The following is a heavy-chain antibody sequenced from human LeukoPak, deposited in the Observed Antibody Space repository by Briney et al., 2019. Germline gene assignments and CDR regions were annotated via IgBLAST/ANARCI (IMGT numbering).Heavy chain of an antibody. V-gene: IGHV3-74*01. CDR3: ARDGSAEGLGFDY. D-gene: IGHD2-15*01. J-gene: IGHJ4*02. Sequence: GGSLRLSCAASGFTFSSYGMHWVRQAPGKGLVWVSRINSDGSSTSYADSVKGRFTISRDNAKNTLYLQMNSLRAEDTAVYYCARDGSAEGLGFDYWGQGTLVTVSS. CDR1: GFTFSSYG. CDR2: INSDGSST.